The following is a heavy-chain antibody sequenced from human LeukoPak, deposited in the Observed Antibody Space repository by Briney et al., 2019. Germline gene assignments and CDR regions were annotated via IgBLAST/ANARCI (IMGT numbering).Heavy chain of an antibody. J-gene: IGHJ4*02. CDR1: GYTFTGYY. V-gene: IGHV1-2*02. D-gene: IGHD6-19*01. CDR2: INPNSGGT. CDR3: ARGVWLESYFDY. Sequence: ASVKVSCKASGYTFTGYYMHWVRQAAGQGLEWMGWINPNSGGTNYAQKFQGRVTMTRDTSISTAYMELSRLRSDDTAVYYCARGVWLESYFDYWGQGTLVTVSS.